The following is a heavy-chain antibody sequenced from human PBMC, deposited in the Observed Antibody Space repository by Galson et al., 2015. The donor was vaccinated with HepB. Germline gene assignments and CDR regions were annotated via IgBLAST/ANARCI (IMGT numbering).Heavy chain of an antibody. D-gene: IGHD6-6*01. J-gene: IGHJ3*02. CDR3: ARDGRIAARWGAFDI. V-gene: IGHV3-48*01. CDR1: GFTFSSYN. CDR2: ITSTSSSI. Sequence: SLRLSCAASGFTFSSYNMNWVRQAPGKGLEWVSYITSTSSSIYYADSVKGRFTISRDNAKNSLYLQMNSLRAEDTAVYYCARDGRIAARWGAFDIWGQGTMVTVSS.